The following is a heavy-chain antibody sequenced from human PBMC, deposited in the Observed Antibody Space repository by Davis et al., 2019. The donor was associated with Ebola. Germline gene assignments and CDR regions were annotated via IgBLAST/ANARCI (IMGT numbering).Heavy chain of an antibody. D-gene: IGHD3-10*01. J-gene: IGHJ4*02. V-gene: IGHV1-8*01. CDR2: MNPNSGNT. Sequence: AASVKVSCKASGYTFTSYDINWVRQATGQGLEWMGWMNPNSGNTGYAQKFQGRVTMTRNTSISTAYMELSSLRSEDTAVYYCASRATGSGSYYNENYFDYWGQGTLVTVSS. CDR1: GYTFTSYD. CDR3: ASRATGSGSYYNENYFDY.